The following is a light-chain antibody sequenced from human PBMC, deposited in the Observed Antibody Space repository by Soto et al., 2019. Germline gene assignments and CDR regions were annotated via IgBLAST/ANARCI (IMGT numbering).Light chain of an antibody. CDR1: QSISSY. CDR2: AAS. J-gene: IGKJ4*01. Sequence: DIQMTQSPSSLSASVGDRVTITCRASQSISSYLNWYQQKPGKAPKLLIYAASSLQSGVPSRFSGSGSGTDFTLTISSLQPEDVATYSCQQSYSTPLSFGGGTKVEIK. V-gene: IGKV1-39*01. CDR3: QQSYSTPLS.